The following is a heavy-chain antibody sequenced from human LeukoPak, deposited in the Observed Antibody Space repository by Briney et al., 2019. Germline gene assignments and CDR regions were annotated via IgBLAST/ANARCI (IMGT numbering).Heavy chain of an antibody. CDR3: AREGTAAATPGVGY. CDR2: INHSGST. CDR1: GGSFSGYY. Sequence: SETLSLTCAVYGGSFSGYYWSWIRQPPGKGLEWIGEINHSGSTNYNPSLKSRVTISVDTSKNQFSLKLSSVTAADTAVYYCAREGTAAATPGVGYWGQGTLVTVSS. V-gene: IGHV4-34*01. D-gene: IGHD6-13*01. J-gene: IGHJ4*02.